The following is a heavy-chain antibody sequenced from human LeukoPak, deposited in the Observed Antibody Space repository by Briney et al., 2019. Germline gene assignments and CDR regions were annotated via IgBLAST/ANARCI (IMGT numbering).Heavy chain of an antibody. Sequence: ASVKVSCKASGGTFSTNAISWVRQAPGQGLEWMGWINPNSGGTNYAQKFQGRVTMTRDTSISTAYMELSWLRSDDTAVYYCAREVAVPGVNAFDIWGQGTRVTVSS. V-gene: IGHV1-2*02. J-gene: IGHJ3*02. D-gene: IGHD6-19*01. CDR3: AREVAVPGVNAFDI. CDR1: GGTFSTNA. CDR2: INPNSGGT.